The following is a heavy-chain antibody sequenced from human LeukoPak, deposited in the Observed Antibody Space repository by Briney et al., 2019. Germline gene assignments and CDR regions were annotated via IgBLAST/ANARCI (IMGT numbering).Heavy chain of an antibody. CDR3: ARRAHPLVVTTGSFDY. Sequence: PSETLSLTCTVSGGSISSSSYYWGWIRQPPGKGLEWIGSIYYSGSTYYNPSLKSRVTISVDTSKNQFSLKLSSVTAADTAVYYCARRAHPLVVTTGSFDYWGQGTLVTVSS. D-gene: IGHD4-11*01. CDR1: GGSISSSSYY. CDR2: IYYSGST. V-gene: IGHV4-39*01. J-gene: IGHJ4*02.